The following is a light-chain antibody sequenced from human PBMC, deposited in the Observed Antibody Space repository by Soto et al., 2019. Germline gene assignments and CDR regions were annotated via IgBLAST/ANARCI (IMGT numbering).Light chain of an antibody. CDR1: QSVSSSY. J-gene: IGKJ4*01. V-gene: IGKV3-20*01. CDR3: QQYGSSPPGLT. Sequence: EIVLTQSPGTLSLSPGERATLSCRASQSVSSSYLAWYPQKPGQAPRLLIYGASSRATGIPDRFSGRGSGTDFTLTLSRLEPADFAVSYGQQYGSSPPGLTFGGGTKVEIK. CDR2: GAS.